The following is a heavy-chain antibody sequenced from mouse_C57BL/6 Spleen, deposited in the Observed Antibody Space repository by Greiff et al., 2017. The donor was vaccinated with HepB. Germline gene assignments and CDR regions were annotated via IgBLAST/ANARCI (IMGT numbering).Heavy chain of an antibody. J-gene: IGHJ3*01. Sequence: EVNLVESGGGLVQPGGSMKLSCVASGFTFSNYWMNWVRQSPEKGLEWVAQIRLKSDNYATHYAESVKGRFTISRDDSKSSVYLQMNNLRAEDTGIYYCTSFYYYGSREVAYWGQGTLVTVSA. CDR3: TSFYYYGSREVAY. CDR1: GFTFSNYW. D-gene: IGHD1-1*01. CDR2: IRLKSDNYAT. V-gene: IGHV6-3*01.